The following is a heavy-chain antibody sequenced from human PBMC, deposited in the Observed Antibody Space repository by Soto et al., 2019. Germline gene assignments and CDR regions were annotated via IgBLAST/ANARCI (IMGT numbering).Heavy chain of an antibody. V-gene: IGHV3-74*01. CDR3: ATAEVDY. CDR1: GFTFGDYW. J-gene: IGHJ4*02. CDR2: MTSDGSTT. Sequence: LRLSCAASGFTFGDYWMHWVRQAPGKGLEWVSRMTSDGSTTDYAGSVKGRFTVSRDNAKNTLYLQMNSLRAEDTAVYFCATAEVDYWGPGTLVTVSS.